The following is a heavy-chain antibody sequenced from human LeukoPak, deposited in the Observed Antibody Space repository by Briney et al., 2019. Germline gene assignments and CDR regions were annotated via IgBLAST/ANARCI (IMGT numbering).Heavy chain of an antibody. CDR1: GFTFSSYG. CDR2: ISYDGSNK. CDR3: AKDSAVVDQTLWFGEFRGLDY. D-gene: IGHD3-10*01. J-gene: IGHJ4*02. Sequence: GGSLRLSCAASGFTFSSYGMHWVRQAPGKGLEWVAVISYDGSNKYYADSVKGRFTISRDNSKNTLYLQMNSLRAEDTAVYYCAKDSAVVDQTLWFGEFRGLDYWGQGTLVTVSS. V-gene: IGHV3-30*18.